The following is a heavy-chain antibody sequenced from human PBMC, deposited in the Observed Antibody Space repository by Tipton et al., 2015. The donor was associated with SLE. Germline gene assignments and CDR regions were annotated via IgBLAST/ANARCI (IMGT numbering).Heavy chain of an antibody. CDR3: ASHSPQDF. CDR1: GFTFSSYS. V-gene: IGHV3-21*03. Sequence: VQLVQSGGGLVKPGGSLRLSCAASGFTFSSYSMDWVRQAPGKGLEWVSSISSRSKYIFYADSVKGRFTISRDNAGNSLYLQMNSLIAEDTGVYYCASHSPQDFWGQGTLVTVSS. CDR2: ISSRSKYI. J-gene: IGHJ4*02. D-gene: IGHD6-13*01.